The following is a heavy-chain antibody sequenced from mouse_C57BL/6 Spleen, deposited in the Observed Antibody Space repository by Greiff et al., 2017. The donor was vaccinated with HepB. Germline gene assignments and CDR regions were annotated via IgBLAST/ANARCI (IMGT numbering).Heavy chain of an antibody. CDR3: AREGDYVLYAMDY. J-gene: IGHJ4*01. CDR1: GYSITSGYY. Sequence: EVKLEESGPGLVKPSQSLSLTCYVTGYSITSGYYWNWIRQFPGNKLEWMGYISYDGSNNYNPSLKNRISITRDASKNQFFLKLNSVTTEDTATYYCAREGDYVLYAMDYWGQGTSVTVSS. D-gene: IGHD2-4*01. V-gene: IGHV3-6*01. CDR2: ISYDGSN.